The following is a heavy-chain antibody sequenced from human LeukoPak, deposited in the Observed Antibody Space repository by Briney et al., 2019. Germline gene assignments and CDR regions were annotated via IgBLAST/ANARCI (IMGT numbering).Heavy chain of an antibody. V-gene: IGHV4-31*03. CDR1: GGSISSGGYY. Sequence: SSQTLSLTCTVSGGSISSGGYYWSWIRQHPGKGLEWIGYIYYSGSTYYNPSLKSRVTISVDTSKNQFSLTLSSVTAADTAVYYCASWPVDTAMVANYWGQGTLVTVSS. J-gene: IGHJ4*02. CDR3: ASWPVDTAMVANY. D-gene: IGHD5-18*01. CDR2: IYYSGST.